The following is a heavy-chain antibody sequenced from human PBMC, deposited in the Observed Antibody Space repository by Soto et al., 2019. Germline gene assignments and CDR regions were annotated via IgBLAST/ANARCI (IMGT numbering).Heavy chain of an antibody. Sequence: GGSLRLSCAASGFTVSSNYMSWVRQAPGKGLAWVSVIYSGGSTYYADSVKGRFTISRDNSKNTLYLQMNSLRAEDTAVYYCARAVIEGYYDSSPYYFDYWGQGTLVTVSS. D-gene: IGHD3-22*01. CDR2: IYSGGST. CDR3: ARAVIEGYYDSSPYYFDY. J-gene: IGHJ4*02. CDR1: GFTVSSNY. V-gene: IGHV3-53*01.